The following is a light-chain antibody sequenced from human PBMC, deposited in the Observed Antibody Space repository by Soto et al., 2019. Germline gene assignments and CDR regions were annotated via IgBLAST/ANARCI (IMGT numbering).Light chain of an antibody. CDR2: GAS. CDR1: QSGSGN. J-gene: IGKJ1*01. V-gene: IGKV3-15*01. CDR3: QQYNNWPQT. Sequence: EIVMKQSPATLSVSPGDRATLSCRASQSGSGNLAWYQQKPGQAPRLLIFGASTRATGIPARFSGSGSGTEFTLTISILQSEDFAVYYCQQYNNWPQTFGQGTKVEIK.